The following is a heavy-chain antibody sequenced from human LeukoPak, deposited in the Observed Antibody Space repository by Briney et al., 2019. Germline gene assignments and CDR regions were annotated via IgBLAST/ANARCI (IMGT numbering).Heavy chain of an antibody. CDR1: GGSISSGGYS. D-gene: IGHD3-22*01. CDR2: IYYSGST. Sequence: SETLSLTCAVSGGSISSGGYSWSWIRQPPGKGLEWIGYIYYSGSTYYNPSLKSRVTMSVDTSKNQFSLKLSSVTAADTAVYYCARGKYYYDSSGYFRFDYWGQGTLVTVSS. CDR3: ARGKYYYDSSGYFRFDY. V-gene: IGHV4-30-4*07. J-gene: IGHJ4*02.